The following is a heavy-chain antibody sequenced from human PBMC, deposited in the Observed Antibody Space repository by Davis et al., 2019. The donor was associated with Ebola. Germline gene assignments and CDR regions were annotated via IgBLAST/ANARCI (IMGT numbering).Heavy chain of an antibody. CDR2: IDSSASTT. D-gene: IGHD6-19*01. V-gene: IGHV3-48*03. Sequence: SCAASEFTFSSYEMNWVRQAPGKGLEWVSYIDSSASTTYYADSVKGRFTISRDNARNSVYLQMNNLRGEDTAVYYCAKDSGWLDYWGQGTLVTVSS. CDR3: AKDSGWLDY. J-gene: IGHJ4*02. CDR1: EFTFSSYE.